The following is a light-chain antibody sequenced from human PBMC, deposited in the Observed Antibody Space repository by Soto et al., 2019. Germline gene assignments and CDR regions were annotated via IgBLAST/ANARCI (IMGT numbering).Light chain of an antibody. CDR3: QQYGSSLRT. CDR1: QSVGGNY. CDR2: AAS. J-gene: IGKJ2*01. V-gene: IGKV3-20*01. Sequence: EIVLTQSPGTLSLSPGEIATLSCRASQSVGGNYLAWYQQKPGQAPRLLVYAASTRATGIPDRFSGSGSGTDFSLTISRLEPEDVAVYYCQQYGSSLRTFGQGTKLEIK.